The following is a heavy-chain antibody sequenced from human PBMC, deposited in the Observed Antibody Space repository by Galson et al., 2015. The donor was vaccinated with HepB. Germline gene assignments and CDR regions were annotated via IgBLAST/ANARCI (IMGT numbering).Heavy chain of an antibody. D-gene: IGHD3-3*01. Sequence: SLRLSCAASGFTFSNAVMSWVRQAPGKGLEWVSAIGISGGNTYYADSVKGRFTISRDDSKRTLYLQMNSLRGADTAVYYCAKGLDYDFWNFDSWGQGSQVAVSS. CDR2: IGISGGNT. V-gene: IGHV3-23*01. J-gene: IGHJ4*02. CDR1: GFTFSNAV. CDR3: AKGLDYDFWNFDS.